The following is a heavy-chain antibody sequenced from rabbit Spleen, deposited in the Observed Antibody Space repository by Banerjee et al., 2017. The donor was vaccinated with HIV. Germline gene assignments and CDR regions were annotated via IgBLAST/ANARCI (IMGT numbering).Heavy chain of an antibody. CDR2: IDPIFGRT. CDR1: GLDDSGYG. J-gene: IGHJ6*01. CDR3: ARDVGSSFSSYGMDL. V-gene: IGHV1S47*01. Sequence: QEQLEESGGGLVQPGGSLKLSCKASGLDDSGYGVSWVRQAPGKGLEWIGYIDPIFGRTYYASWVNGRFTISSHNAQNTLYLQLTSLTAADTATYFCARDVGSSFSSYGMDLWGPGTLVTVS. D-gene: IGHD8-1*01.